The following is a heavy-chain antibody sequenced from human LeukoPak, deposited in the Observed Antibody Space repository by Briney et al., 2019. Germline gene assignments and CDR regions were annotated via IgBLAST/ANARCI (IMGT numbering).Heavy chain of an antibody. V-gene: IGHV1-3*01. CDR1: GYTFTSYA. D-gene: IGHD4-17*01. CDR2: INAGNGNT. Sequence: ASVKVSCKASGYTFTSYAMHWVRQAPGQRLEWMGWINAGNGNTKYSQKFQGRVTITRDTSASTAYTELSSLRSEDTAVYYCARAGTTVTDFDYWGQGTLVTVSS. J-gene: IGHJ4*02. CDR3: ARAGTTVTDFDY.